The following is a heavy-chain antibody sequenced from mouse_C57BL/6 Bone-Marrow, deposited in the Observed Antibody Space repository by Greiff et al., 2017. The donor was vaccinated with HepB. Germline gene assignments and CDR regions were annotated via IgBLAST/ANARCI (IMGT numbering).Heavy chain of an antibody. V-gene: IGHV1-55*01. Sequence: VQLQQPGAELVKPGASVKMSCKASGYTFTSYWITWVKQRPGQGLEWIGDIYPGSGSTNYNEKFKSKATLTVDTSSSTAYMQLNSLTSEDSAVYYCARDDGYFLYYFDYWGQGTTLTVSS. CDR3: ARDDGYFLYYFDY. CDR1: GYTFTSYW. J-gene: IGHJ2*01. D-gene: IGHD2-3*01. CDR2: IYPGSGST.